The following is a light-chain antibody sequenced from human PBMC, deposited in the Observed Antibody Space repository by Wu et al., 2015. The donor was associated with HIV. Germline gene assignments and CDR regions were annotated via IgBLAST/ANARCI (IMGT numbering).Light chain of an antibody. V-gene: IGKV3-11*01. CDR2: DAS. J-gene: IGKJ4*01. Sequence: EIVSTQSPATLSLSPGEXATLSCRASQSVSSYLAWYQQKPGQAPRLLIYDASNRATGIPARFSGSGSGADFTLTISSLEPEDFAVYYCQQRSNWPLTFGGGTKVEIK. CDR3: QQRSNWPLT. CDR1: QSVSSY.